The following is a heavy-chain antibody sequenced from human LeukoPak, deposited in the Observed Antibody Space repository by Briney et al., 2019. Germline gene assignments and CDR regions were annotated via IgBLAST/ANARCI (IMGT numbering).Heavy chain of an antibody. Sequence: PSETLPLTCTVSGGSISSSSYYWGWIRQPPGKGLEWIGSIYYSGSTYYNPSLKSRVTISVDTSKNQFSLKLSSVTAADTAVYYCARDRYYDFWSGYSYYYYYMDVWGKGTTVTVSS. J-gene: IGHJ6*03. D-gene: IGHD3-3*01. CDR2: IYYSGST. CDR1: GGSISSSSYY. CDR3: ARDRYYDFWSGYSYYYYYMDV. V-gene: IGHV4-39*07.